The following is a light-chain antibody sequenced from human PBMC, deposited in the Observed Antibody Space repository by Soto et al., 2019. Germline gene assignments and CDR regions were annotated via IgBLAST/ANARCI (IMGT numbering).Light chain of an antibody. Sequence: SYVLTQPPSVSVAPGETARVTCGGNTIGSKSVHWYQQRPGQAPVLVIYYDTNRPSGIPERFSGSNSGNTATLTISRVEAGDEADYFCQVWDTSVVFGGGTKVTVL. CDR2: YDT. V-gene: IGLV3-21*04. J-gene: IGLJ2*01. CDR3: QVWDTSVV. CDR1: TIGSKS.